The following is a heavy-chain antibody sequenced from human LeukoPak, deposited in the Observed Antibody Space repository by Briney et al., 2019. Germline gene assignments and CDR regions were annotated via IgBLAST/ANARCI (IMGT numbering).Heavy chain of an antibody. CDR3: AKGHSDYGAGFDL. Sequence: GGSLRLSCAASGFTFSRFAISWVRQAPGKGLESVSLISCAGGSTYYADSVKGRLTITRDNSKNTLSLQMNSLRAEDTAVYYCAKGHSDYGAGFDLWGQGTLATLSS. J-gene: IGHJ4*02. V-gene: IGHV3-23*01. CDR2: ISCAGGST. CDR1: GFTFSRFA. D-gene: IGHD4/OR15-4a*01.